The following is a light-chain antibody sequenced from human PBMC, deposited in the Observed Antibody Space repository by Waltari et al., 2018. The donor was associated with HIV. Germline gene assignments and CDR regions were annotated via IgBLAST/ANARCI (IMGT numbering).Light chain of an antibody. Sequence: SALSQPASVTGSPGQSITISCSGTSYDIGKYNYVSWYQQHPGEAPKLLISDVSSRHSGVSTRFSGSKSGNTASLTISGLQADDEAHYFCSSYTGDNTVIFAGGTKVTV. J-gene: IGLJ2*01. CDR1: SYDIGKYNY. CDR2: DVS. V-gene: IGLV2-14*03. CDR3: SSYTGDNTVI.